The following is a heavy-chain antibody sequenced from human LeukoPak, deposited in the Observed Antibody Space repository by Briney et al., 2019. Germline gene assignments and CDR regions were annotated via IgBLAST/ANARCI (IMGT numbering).Heavy chain of an antibody. J-gene: IGHJ4*02. D-gene: IGHD3-3*01. CDR1: GFTFSSYS. CDR3: AKFSHTIFAH. V-gene: IGHV3-21*04. Sequence: PGGSLRLSCAASGFTFSSYSMNWVRQAPGKGLEWVSSISSSSSYIYYADSVKGRFTISRDNSKNTLYLQMNSLRAEDTAVYYCAKFSHTIFAHWGQGTLVTVSS. CDR2: ISSSSSYI.